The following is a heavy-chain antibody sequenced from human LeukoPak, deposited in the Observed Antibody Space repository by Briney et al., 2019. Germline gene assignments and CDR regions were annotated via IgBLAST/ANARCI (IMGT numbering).Heavy chain of an antibody. CDR3: ARGLRFLESPYFDY. Sequence: ASVRVSCKASGYTFTSYGISWVRQAPGQGLEWMGWISAYNGNTNYAQKLQGRVTMTTDTSASTAYMELSSLRSEDMAVYYCARGLRFLESPYFDYWGQGTLVTVSS. J-gene: IGHJ4*02. D-gene: IGHD3-3*01. CDR1: GYTFTSYG. V-gene: IGHV1-18*03. CDR2: ISAYNGNT.